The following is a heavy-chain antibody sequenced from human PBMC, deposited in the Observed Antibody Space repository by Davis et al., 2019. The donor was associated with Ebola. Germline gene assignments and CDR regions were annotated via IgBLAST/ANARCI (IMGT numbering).Heavy chain of an antibody. D-gene: IGHD1/OR15-1a*01. CDR3: ARDQIGTTSYFYNGMDV. V-gene: IGHV2-70*17. CDR2: IEWDDDK. CDR1: GFSLTATGMC. J-gene: IGHJ6*02. Sequence: SGPTLVKPTQTLTLTCTFSGFSLTATGMCVSWIRQTPGKALEWLARIEWDDDKFYSTSLKARLTISKATSKNQVVLTMTNMGPEETATYYCARDQIGTTSYFYNGMDVWGQGTTVTVSS.